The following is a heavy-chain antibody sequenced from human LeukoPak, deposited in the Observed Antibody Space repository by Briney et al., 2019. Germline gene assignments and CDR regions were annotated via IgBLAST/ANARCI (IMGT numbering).Heavy chain of an antibody. CDR2: IYYSGST. V-gene: IGHV4-59*08. J-gene: IGHJ5*02. CDR3: ARGAAPGSRSWFDP. Sequence: LETLSLTCTVSGGXMSTYYWNWIRQPPGKGLEWIGYIYYSGSTNYNPSLKSRVTISVDTSKNQFSLKLSSVTAADTAVFYCARGAAPGSRSWFDPWGQGTLVTVSS. CDR1: GGXMSTYY. D-gene: IGHD6-13*01.